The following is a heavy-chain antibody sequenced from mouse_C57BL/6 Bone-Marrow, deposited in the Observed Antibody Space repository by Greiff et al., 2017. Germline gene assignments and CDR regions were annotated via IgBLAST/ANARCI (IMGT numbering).Heavy chain of an antibody. V-gene: IGHV1-47*01. Sequence: VQLQQSGAELVKPGASVKMSCKASGYTFTTYPIEWMKQNHGKSLEWIGNFYPYNDDTKYNEKFKGKATLTVEKSSSTVYLELSRLTSDVSAVYYGVIYCGYGWFAYWGQGTLVTVSA. CDR2: FYPYNDDT. CDR1: GYTFTTYP. J-gene: IGHJ3*01. D-gene: IGHD2-2*01. CDR3: VIYCGYGWFAY.